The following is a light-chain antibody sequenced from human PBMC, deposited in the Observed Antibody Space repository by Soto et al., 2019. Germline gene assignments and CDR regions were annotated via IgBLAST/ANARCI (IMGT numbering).Light chain of an antibody. J-gene: IGKJ5*01. V-gene: IGKV3-20*01. CDR1: QSVSNNY. CDR3: QQYGSSPPIT. CDR2: GAS. Sequence: EIVWTQSPGTLSLSPGERATLSCRASQSVSNNYLAWYQQTPGQTPRLLIYGASRRATGIPDRFSGSGSGTDFTLTISRLEPEDFAVYYCQQYGSSPPITFGQGTRLEI.